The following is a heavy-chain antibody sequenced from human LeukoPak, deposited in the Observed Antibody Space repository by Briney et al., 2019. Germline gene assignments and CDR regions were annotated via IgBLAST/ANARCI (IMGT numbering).Heavy chain of an antibody. CDR2: INHSGST. V-gene: IGHV4-34*01. Sequence: PSETLSLTCAVYGGSFSGYYWSWIRQPPGKGLEWIGEINHSGSTNYNPSLKSRVIRSVATSRNQFSMKLSSVTATDTAVYYCARTPVHSTGWRGDYFDFGGQGPLVTVYS. J-gene: IGHJ4*02. CDR3: ARTPVHSTGWRGDYFDF. D-gene: IGHD6-19*01. CDR1: GGSFSGYY.